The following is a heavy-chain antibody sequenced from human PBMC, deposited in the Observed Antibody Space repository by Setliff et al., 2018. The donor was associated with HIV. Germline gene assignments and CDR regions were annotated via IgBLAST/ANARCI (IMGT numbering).Heavy chain of an antibody. CDR3: ARDYSYVGFDL. CDR1: GFTFDDYG. V-gene: IGHV3-20*04. Sequence: GGSLRLSCAASGFTFDDYGMGWVRQGPGKGLEWVSGINWNGGNTGYADSVKGRFTISRDNAKNSLYLQMNSLRAEDTALYYCARDYSYVGFDLWGRGTLVTVSS. J-gene: IGHJ2*01. D-gene: IGHD4-4*01. CDR2: INWNGGNT.